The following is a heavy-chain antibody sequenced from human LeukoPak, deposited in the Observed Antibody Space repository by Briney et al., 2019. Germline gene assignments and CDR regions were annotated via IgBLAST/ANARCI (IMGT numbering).Heavy chain of an antibody. CDR2: ISYDGSNK. CDR3: ARGTVGRGLIYYYYYGMDV. J-gene: IGHJ6*02. Sequence: GRSLRLSCAASGFTFSSYGMHWVRQAPGKGLEWVAVISYDGSNKYYADSVKGRFTISRDNSKNTLYLQMNSLRAEDTAVYYCARGTVGRGLIYYYYYGMDVWGQGTTVTVSS. V-gene: IGHV3-30*03. D-gene: IGHD1-1*01. CDR1: GFTFSSYG.